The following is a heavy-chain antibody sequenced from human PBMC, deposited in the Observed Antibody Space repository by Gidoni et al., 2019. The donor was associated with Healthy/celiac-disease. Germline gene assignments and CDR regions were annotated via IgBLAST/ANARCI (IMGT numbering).Heavy chain of an antibody. J-gene: IGHJ5*02. CDR3: ARFLESVRFDP. V-gene: IGHV4-39*01. CDR2: IYYSGST. D-gene: IGHD3-3*01. Sequence: LQLQASGPGLAKPSETLSPTCTVSRCSISSSSYYWGWIRQPPGKGLEWIGSIYYSGSTYYNPSLKSRVTISVDTSKNQFSLKLSSVTAADTAVYYCARFLESVRFDPWGQGTLVTVSS. CDR1: RCSISSSSYY.